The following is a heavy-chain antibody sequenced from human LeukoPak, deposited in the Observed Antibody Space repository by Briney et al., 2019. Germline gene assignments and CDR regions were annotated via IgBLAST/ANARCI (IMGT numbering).Heavy chain of an antibody. V-gene: IGHV4-39*02. J-gene: IGHJ4*02. CDR3: ARRYGDYNLDY. Sequence: PSETLSLTCTVSGGSISSSSFCWGWIRQPPGKGLEWIGSICYSGSTYYNPSLKSRVTMSVGTSTNHFSLKLSSVTAADTAVYYCARRYGDYNLDYWGQGTLVTVSS. CDR1: GGSISSSSFC. D-gene: IGHD4-17*01. CDR2: ICYSGST.